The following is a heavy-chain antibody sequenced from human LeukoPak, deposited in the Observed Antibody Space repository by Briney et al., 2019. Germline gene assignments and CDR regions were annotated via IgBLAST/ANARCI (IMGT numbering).Heavy chain of an antibody. CDR1: GFTFSSYS. D-gene: IGHD6-13*01. CDR3: ARDWGGQQLYYFDY. V-gene: IGHV3-21*01. Sequence: GGSLRLSCAASGFTFSSYSMNWVRQAPGKGLEWVSSISSSSSYIYYAESMKGRFTISRDNAKNSLYLQMNSLRAEDTAVYYCARDWGGQQLYYFDYWGQGILVTVSS. J-gene: IGHJ4*02. CDR2: ISSSSSYI.